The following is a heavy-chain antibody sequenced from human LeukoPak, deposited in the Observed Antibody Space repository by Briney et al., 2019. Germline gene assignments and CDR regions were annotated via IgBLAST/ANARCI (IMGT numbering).Heavy chain of an antibody. J-gene: IGHJ6*02. Sequence: GGSLRLSCAASGFTFSEYWMHWVRHTQGKGLVWVSRINSDESSTNYADYVKGRFTISGDNAKNTMYLQMNSLRVEDTAVYYCARGGVFGRNGMDVWGQGTTVTVSS. CDR2: INSDESST. CDR3: ARGGVFGRNGMDV. V-gene: IGHV3-74*01. CDR1: GFTFSEYW. D-gene: IGHD6-13*01.